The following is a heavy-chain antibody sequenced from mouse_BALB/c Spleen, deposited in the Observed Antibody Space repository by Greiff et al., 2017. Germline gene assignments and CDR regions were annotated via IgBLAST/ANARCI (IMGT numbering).Heavy chain of an antibody. Sequence: EVKLVESGGGLVKPGGSLKLSCAASGFTFSSYAMSWVRQSPEKRLEWVAEISSGGSYTYYPDTVTGRFTISRDNAKNTLYLEMSSLRSEDTAMYYCARDGPAMDYWGQGTSVTVSS. V-gene: IGHV5-9-4*01. CDR3: ARDGPAMDY. J-gene: IGHJ4*01. CDR2: ISSGGSYT. CDR1: GFTFSSYA.